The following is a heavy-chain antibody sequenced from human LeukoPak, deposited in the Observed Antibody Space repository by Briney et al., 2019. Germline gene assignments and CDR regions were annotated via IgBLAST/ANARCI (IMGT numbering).Heavy chain of an antibody. Sequence: WIRQPPGKGLEWVGRIKSKTDGGTTDYATPVKGRFTISRDDSKNTLYLQMNSLKTEDIAVYYCTREYPNFDYWGQGTLVTVSS. CDR3: TREYPNFDY. V-gene: IGHV3-15*01. D-gene: IGHD2-2*02. J-gene: IGHJ4*02. CDR2: IKSKTDGGTT.